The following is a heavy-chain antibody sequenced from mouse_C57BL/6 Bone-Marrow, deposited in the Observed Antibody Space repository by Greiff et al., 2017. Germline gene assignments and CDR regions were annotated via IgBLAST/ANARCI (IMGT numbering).Heavy chain of an antibody. V-gene: IGHV5-9-1*02. CDR2: ISSGGDYI. D-gene: IGHD4-1*02. J-gene: IGHJ3*01. Sequence: EVKLVESGEGLVKPGGSLKLSCAASGFTFSSYAMSWVRQTPEKRLEWVAYISSGGDYIYSADTVKGLFTISSDNSRNTLYLQMSILKSVDTAMYYCTSGNWGWFAYWCQGTLVTVSA. CDR3: TSGNWGWFAY. CDR1: GFTFSSYA.